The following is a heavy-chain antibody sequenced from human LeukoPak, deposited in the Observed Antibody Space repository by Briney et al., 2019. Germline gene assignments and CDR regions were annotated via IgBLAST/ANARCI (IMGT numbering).Heavy chain of an antibody. D-gene: IGHD2-15*01. J-gene: IGHJ4*02. CDR2: ISSSGSTV. CDR3: ARELSGSRSRHFDY. Sequence: GGSLRLSCAASGFTFSDYYMSWIRQTPGKGLEWLSYISSSGSTVFYADSVKGRFIISRDNAKNSLSLQMNSLRAEDTAVYYCARELSGSRSRHFDYWGQGTLVTVSS. CDR1: GFTFSDYY. V-gene: IGHV3-11*04.